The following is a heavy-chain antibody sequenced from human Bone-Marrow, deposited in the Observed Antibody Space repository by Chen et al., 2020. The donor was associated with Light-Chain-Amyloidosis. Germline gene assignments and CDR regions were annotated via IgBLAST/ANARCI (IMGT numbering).Heavy chain of an antibody. Sequence: QVQLVQSGAEVKKPGASVKVSCKASGYTFTGYYMHWVRQAPGQGLEWMGWINPISGGTNYAQQFQGRVTVTRDTSISAAYMGLSRLRSDDTAVYYCASRREMWGLPPEWSQGTLVTVSS. V-gene: IGHV1-2*02. CDR2: INPISGGT. CDR1: GYTFTGYY. J-gene: IGHJ4*02. CDR3: ASRREMWGLPPE. D-gene: IGHD1-26*01.